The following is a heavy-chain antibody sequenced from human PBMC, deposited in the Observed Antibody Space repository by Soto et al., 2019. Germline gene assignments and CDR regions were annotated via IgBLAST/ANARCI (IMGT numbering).Heavy chain of an antibody. V-gene: IGHV1-69*02. Sequence: QVQLVQSGAEVKKPGSSVKVSCKASGDTFSNDTISWVRQAPGQGLEWMGRIIPIFGIANYAQEFQGRGTITADKSTRTVDMELSSLRSEDTAVYYCAGVKTDSENYEGDYYMDVWGKGTTVTVSS. CDR3: AGVKTDSENYEGDYYMDV. CDR2: IIPIFGIA. J-gene: IGHJ6*03. CDR1: GDTFSNDT. D-gene: IGHD3-16*01.